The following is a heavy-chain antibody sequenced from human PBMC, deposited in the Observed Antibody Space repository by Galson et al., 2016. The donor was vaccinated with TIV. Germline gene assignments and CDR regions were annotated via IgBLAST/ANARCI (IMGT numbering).Heavy chain of an antibody. Sequence: QSGAEVKKPGESLKISCEVSGYTFTTYWISWVRQMPGKGLEWMGRIDPSDSYTNYNPSLQGHVTISADRSISTAYLQWSSLKASDTAIYYCAREAVRTSGAFDIWGQGTMVAVSS. D-gene: IGHD3-10*01. CDR3: AREAVRTSGAFDI. J-gene: IGHJ3*02. CDR2: IDPSDSYT. CDR1: GYTFTTYW. V-gene: IGHV5-10-1*01.